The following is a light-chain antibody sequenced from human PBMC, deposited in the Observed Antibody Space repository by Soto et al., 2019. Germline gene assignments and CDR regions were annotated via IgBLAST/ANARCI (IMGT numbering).Light chain of an antibody. CDR3: QQYNNWPPLT. CDR1: QSVSRK. J-gene: IGKJ4*01. CDR2: GTS. Sequence: EIVMTQSPATLSVSPGERATLSFRASQSVSRKLAWYQQKPGQAPRLLIYGTSTRATGVPARFSGSGSGTGFTLTISSLQSEDFAVYYCQQYNNWPPLTFGGGTKVDI. V-gene: IGKV3-15*01.